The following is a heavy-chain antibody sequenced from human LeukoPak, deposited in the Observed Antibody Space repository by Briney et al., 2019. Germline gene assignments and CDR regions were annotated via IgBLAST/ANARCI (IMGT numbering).Heavy chain of an antibody. CDR2: ISSSGSTT. CDR1: GFTFSDYY. D-gene: IGHD3-10*01. V-gene: IGHV3-11*01. J-gene: IGHJ6*02. CDR3: AKGQPQGDIWFGEYLYGMDV. Sequence: TGGSLRLSCAASGFTFSDYYMSWIRQAPGKGLEWVSYISSSGSTTYYADSVKGRFTISRDNSKNTLYLQMNSLRAEDTAVYYCAKGQPQGDIWFGEYLYGMDVWGQGTTVTVSS.